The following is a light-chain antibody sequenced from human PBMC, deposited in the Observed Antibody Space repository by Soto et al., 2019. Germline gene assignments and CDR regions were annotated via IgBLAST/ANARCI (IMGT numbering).Light chain of an antibody. Sequence: EIVMTQSPASLSVSPGERVTLSCTASQSVSSYLAWYQQIPGQAPRLLIHGASTGAIGVPDRFSGSGSGTEFTLTISTLQSEDSAVYYCQQYNTWPLTFGGGTKVEIK. J-gene: IGKJ4*01. CDR2: GAS. CDR3: QQYNTWPLT. V-gene: IGKV3-15*01. CDR1: QSVSSY.